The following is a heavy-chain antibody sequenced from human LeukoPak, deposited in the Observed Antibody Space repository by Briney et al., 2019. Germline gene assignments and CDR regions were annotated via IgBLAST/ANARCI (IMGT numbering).Heavy chain of an antibody. CDR2: TYYRSKWYN. Sequence: SQTLSLTCAISGDSVSSNSAAWNWIRQSPSRGLEWLGRTYYRSKWYNDYAVSVKSRITINPDTSKNQFSLKLNSVTAADTAVYYCARITDRTIFGEIMHGFDVWGQGTPVTVSS. V-gene: IGHV6-1*01. CDR3: ARITDRTIFGEIMHGFDV. D-gene: IGHD3-3*01. CDR1: GDSVSSNSAA. J-gene: IGHJ3*01.